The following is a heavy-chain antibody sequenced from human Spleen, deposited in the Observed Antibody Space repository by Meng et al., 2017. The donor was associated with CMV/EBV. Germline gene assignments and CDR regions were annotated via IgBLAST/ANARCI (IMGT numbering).Heavy chain of an antibody. CDR1: GVTFSTYA. J-gene: IGHJ1*01. V-gene: IGHV3-23*01. CDR3: AKAPSIEARAGIDF. CDR2: IRGGGSST. D-gene: IGHD6-6*01. Sequence: ASGVTFSTYAMRWVRQAPGKGLGWVSAIRGGGSSTFYADSMQGRFTISRDNSKNTLFLQMKSLRAGDTAIYYCAKAPSIEARAGIDFWGPGTLVTVSS.